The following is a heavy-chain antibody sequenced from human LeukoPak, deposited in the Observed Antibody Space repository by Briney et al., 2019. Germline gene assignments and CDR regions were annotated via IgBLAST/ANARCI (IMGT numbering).Heavy chain of an antibody. V-gene: IGHV1-2*02. CDR1: GYTFTGYY. CDR3: ARDFKVRGAADFDY. J-gene: IGHJ4*02. D-gene: IGHD3-10*01. CDR2: INPNSGGT. Sequence: GASVKVSCKASGYTFTGYYMHWVRQAPGQGLEWMGWINPNSGGTNYAQKFQGRVTMTRDTSISTAYMELSRLRSDDTAVYYCARDFKVRGAADFDYWGQGTLVTVSS.